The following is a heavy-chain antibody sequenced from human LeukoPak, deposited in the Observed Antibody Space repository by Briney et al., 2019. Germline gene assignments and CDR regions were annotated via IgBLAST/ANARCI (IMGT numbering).Heavy chain of an antibody. CDR1: GFTVSSYA. Sequence: GGSLRLSCAASGFTVSSYAMHWVRQPIGKGLEWVSALGIAGDTFYPGSVKGRFTISRENAKNSLYLQMNSLRAEDTAMHYCARQKQSHGNFDYWGQGTLVTVSS. J-gene: IGHJ4*02. CDR2: LGIAGDT. D-gene: IGHD1-26*01. V-gene: IGHV3-13*01. CDR3: ARQKQSHGNFDY.